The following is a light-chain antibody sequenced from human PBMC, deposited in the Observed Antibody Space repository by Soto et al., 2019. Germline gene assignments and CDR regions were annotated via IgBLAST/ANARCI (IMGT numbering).Light chain of an antibody. CDR2: DAS. CDR3: QQYNSYSPWT. V-gene: IGKV1-5*01. CDR1: QSISSW. J-gene: IGKJ1*01. Sequence: DIQMTQSPSTLSASVGDSVTITCRASQSISSWLAWYQQKAGKAPKFLIYDASSLESGVPSRFSGSGSGTEFTLTISSLQPDDFATYYCQQYNSYSPWTFGQGTKVEIK.